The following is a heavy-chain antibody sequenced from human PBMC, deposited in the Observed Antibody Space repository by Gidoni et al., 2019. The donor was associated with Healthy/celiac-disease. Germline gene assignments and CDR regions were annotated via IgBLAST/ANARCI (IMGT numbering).Heavy chain of an antibody. Sequence: QVQLVESGGGVVQPGRPLRLSCADSGFTFSSYALHWVRQAPGKGLEWVAVISYDGSNKYYADSVKGRFTISRDNSKNTLYLQMNSLRAEDTAVYYCARDPSIAAAGHFDYWGQGTLVTVSS. CDR1: GFTFSSYA. V-gene: IGHV3-30-3*01. CDR3: ARDPSIAAAGHFDY. J-gene: IGHJ4*02. CDR2: ISYDGSNK. D-gene: IGHD6-13*01.